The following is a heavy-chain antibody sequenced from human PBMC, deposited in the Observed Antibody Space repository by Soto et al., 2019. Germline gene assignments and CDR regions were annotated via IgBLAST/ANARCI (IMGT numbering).Heavy chain of an antibody. CDR1: GYTLTSYG. J-gene: IGHJ4*02. CDR2: ISAYNGNT. V-gene: IGHV1-18*01. CDR3: ARTTYYYDSSGYGDY. Sequence: QVQLVQSGAEVKKPGASVKVSCKASGYTLTSYGISWVRQAPGQGLEWMGWISAYNGNTNYAQKLQGRVTMTTDTSTSTAYMELRSLRSDGTAGYYWARTTYYYDSSGYGDYWGQGTLVTVSS. D-gene: IGHD3-22*01.